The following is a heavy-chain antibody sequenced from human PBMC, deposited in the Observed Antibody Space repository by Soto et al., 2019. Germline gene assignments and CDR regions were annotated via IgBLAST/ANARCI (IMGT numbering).Heavy chain of an antibody. CDR3: ARDPPATRHGMDV. V-gene: IGHV3-53*01. CDR2: LSRGGRT. J-gene: IGHJ6*02. CDR1: GFTVRSNY. Sequence: PGGSLRLFFAASGFTVRSNYMSWVRQAPGKGLEWVSVLSRGGRTYYADSVRGRFTISRDNSKNTLYLQMKSLRAEDTAVYYCARDPPATRHGMDVWGQGTTVTVSS.